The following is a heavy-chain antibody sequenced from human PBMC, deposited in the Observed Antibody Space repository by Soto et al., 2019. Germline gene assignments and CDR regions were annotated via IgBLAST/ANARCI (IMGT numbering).Heavy chain of an antibody. V-gene: IGHV1-46*03. J-gene: IGHJ5*02. CDR1: GYTFTSYY. D-gene: IGHD4-17*01. Sequence: ASVKVSCKASGYTFTSYYMHWVRQAPGQGLEWMGIINPSGGSTSYAQKFQGRVTMTRDTSTSTVYMELSSLRSEDTAVYYCARQGRTTVTKYNWFDPWGQGTLVTVSS. CDR2: INPSGGST. CDR3: ARQGRTTVTKYNWFDP.